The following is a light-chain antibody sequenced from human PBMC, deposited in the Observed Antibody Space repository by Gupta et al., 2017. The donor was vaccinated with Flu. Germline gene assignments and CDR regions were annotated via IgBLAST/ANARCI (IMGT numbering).Light chain of an antibody. J-gene: IGKJ4*01. CDR2: NAS. V-gene: IGKV1-5*03. Sequence: GDRVTITCRASQRISTWLAWYQQKPGKAPDLLIHNASSLESGVPSRFSGSGSGTEFTLTISSLQPDDFATYYCQQYDSYSLTFGGGTKVEIK. CDR1: QRISTW. CDR3: QQYDSYSLT.